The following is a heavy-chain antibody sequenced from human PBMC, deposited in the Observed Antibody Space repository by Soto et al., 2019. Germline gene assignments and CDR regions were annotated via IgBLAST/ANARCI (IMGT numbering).Heavy chain of an antibody. Sequence: PGGSLRLSCAASGFTFSSYEMNWVRQAPGKGLEWVSYISSSGSTIYYADSVKGRFTISRDNSKNTLYLQMNSLRAEDTAVYYCAKAMYSCNETETTSIYSFPLYFDFWGPVPQV. D-gene: IGHD1-20*01. J-gene: IGHJ4*02. V-gene: IGHV3-48*03. CDR3: AKAMYSCNETETTSIYSFPLYFDF. CDR2: ISSSGSTI. CDR1: GFTFSSYE.